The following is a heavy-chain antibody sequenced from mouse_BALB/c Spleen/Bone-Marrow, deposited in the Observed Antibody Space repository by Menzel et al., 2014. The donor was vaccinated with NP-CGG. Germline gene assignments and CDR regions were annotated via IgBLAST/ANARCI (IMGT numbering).Heavy chain of an antibody. V-gene: IGHV14-1*02. CDR2: IDPENGNT. CDR3: ARGDGYAMDY. Sequence: VQLKKSGAEIVRPGALVKLSCKASGFNIKDYYMQWVKQRPEQGLEWIGWIDPENGNTIYDPKFQGKASITADTSSNTAYLQLSSLTSEDTAVYYCARGDGYAMDYLVKGTSVTGSS. CDR1: GFNIKDYY. J-gene: IGHJ4*01.